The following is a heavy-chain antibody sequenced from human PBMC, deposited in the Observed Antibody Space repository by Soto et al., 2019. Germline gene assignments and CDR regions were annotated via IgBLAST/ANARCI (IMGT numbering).Heavy chain of an antibody. CDR1: GFTFSDYY. CDR3: ARDSGYCSSTSCYFGSRENWFDP. V-gene: IGHV3-11*01. J-gene: IGHJ5*02. D-gene: IGHD2-2*01. CDR2: ISSSGSTI. Sequence: PGGSLRLSCAASGFTFSDYYMSWIRQAPGKGLEWVSYISSSGSTIYYADSVKGRFTISRDNAKNSLYLQMNSLRAEDTAVYYCARDSGYCSSTSCYFGSRENWFDPWGQGTLVTVS.